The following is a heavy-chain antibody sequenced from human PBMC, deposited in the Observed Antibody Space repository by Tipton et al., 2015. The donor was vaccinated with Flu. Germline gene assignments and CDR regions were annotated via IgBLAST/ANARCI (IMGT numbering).Heavy chain of an antibody. CDR1: GGSISTTSYY. CDR3: ARTCSSTSCYDY. J-gene: IGHJ4*02. Sequence: TLSLTCTVSGGSISTTSYYWGWIRQPPGKGLEWIGSIYYSGNTNYNPPLKSRVTISVDTSKNQFSLKLSSVTAADTAVYYCARTCSSTSCYDYWGQGTLVTVSS. CDR2: IYYSGNT. D-gene: IGHD2-2*01. V-gene: IGHV4-39*01.